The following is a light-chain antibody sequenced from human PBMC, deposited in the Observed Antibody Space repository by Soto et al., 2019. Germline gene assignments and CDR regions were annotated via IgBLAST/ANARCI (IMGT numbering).Light chain of an antibody. Sequence: EIVLTQSPGTLSLSPGERATLSCRTSQSVSSSYLAWYQQKPGQSPRLLIYGASSRATGIPDRFSGSGSGTDFTLTISRLDPEDFAVYYCQQYGDSPLTFGGGTTVEIK. J-gene: IGKJ4*01. CDR2: GAS. CDR3: QQYGDSPLT. CDR1: QSVSSSY. V-gene: IGKV3-20*01.